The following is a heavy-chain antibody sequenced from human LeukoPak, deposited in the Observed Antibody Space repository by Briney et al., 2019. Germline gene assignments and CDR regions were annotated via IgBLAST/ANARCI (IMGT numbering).Heavy chain of an antibody. CDR3: ARGLRLADEADAFDI. Sequence: RSGGSLRLSCAASGFTFSSYWMSWVRQAPGKGLEWVANIKQDGSEKYYVDSVKGRFTISRDNAKNSLYLQMNSLRAEDTAVYYCARGLRLADEADAFDIWGQGTMVTVSS. D-gene: IGHD4-17*01. V-gene: IGHV3-7*01. CDR2: IKQDGSEK. J-gene: IGHJ3*02. CDR1: GFTFSSYW.